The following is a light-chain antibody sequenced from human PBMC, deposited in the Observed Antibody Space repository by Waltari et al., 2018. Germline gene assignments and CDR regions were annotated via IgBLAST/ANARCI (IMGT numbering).Light chain of an antibody. CDR1: QSVNSY. CDR2: DAS. J-gene: IGKJ5*01. V-gene: IGKV3-11*01. Sequence: EIVLTQSPATLSLSPGERATLSCRTSQSVNSYLAWYQHKPGQAPRLLIYDASNRATGIPARFSGSGSGTDFTLTISSRGPDDFALYYCQQRFTWPSITFGQGTRLEIK. CDR3: QQRFTWPSIT.